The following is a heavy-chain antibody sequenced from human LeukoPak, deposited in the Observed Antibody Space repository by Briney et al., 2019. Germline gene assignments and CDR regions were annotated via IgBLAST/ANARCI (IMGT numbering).Heavy chain of an antibody. Sequence: GGSLRLSCAASGFTFSSYEMNWVRQAPGKGLEWVSYISSSGSTIYYADSAKGRFTISRANANNSLYLQMNSLRAEAAAVYYCARDKDRWLQYLDYYYYGMDVWGQGTTVTVSS. V-gene: IGHV3-48*03. J-gene: IGHJ6*02. D-gene: IGHD5-24*01. CDR3: ARDKDRWLQYLDYYYYGMDV. CDR1: GFTFSSYE. CDR2: ISSSGSTI.